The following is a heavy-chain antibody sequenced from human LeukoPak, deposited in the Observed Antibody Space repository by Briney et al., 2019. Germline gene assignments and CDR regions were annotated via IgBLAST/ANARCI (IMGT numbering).Heavy chain of an antibody. CDR2: IIPIFGTA. CDR3: ARVRGYYDILTGYYYFDY. CDR1: GGTFSSYA. D-gene: IGHD3-9*01. V-gene: IGHV1-69*13. Sequence: SVKVSCKASGGTFSSYAISWVRQAPGQGLEWMGGIIPIFGTANYAQKFQGRVTITADESTSTAYMELSSLRSEDTAVYYCARVRGYYDILTGYYYFDYWGQGTLVAVSS. J-gene: IGHJ4*02.